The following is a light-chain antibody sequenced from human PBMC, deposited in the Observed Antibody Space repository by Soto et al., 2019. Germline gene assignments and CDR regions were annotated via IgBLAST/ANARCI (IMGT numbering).Light chain of an antibody. V-gene: IGKV3-20*01. J-gene: IGKJ5*01. CDR3: QQYDNSPIT. CDR2: GAS. CDR1: QSISSSF. Sequence: EIVLTQSPGILSLSPGERASLSCGASQSISSSFLAWYQQKPGQAPRLLIYGASSRATGIPDGFSGTGSETDFTLTISRLEPEDFAVYYCQQYDNSPITLGQGTRLEIK.